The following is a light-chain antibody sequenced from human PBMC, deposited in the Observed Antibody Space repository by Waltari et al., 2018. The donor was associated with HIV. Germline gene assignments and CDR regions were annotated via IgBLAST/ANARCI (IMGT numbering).Light chain of an antibody. V-gene: IGKV4-1*01. Sequence: DIVMTQSPDSLAVSLGGRTTINCKSSQNLFYSSNNKNYLAWYQHKPEQPPKLHFYWASTRESGVPDRFSGSGSGTNFTLTISNLQADDVAVYFCQQYYSTPPTFGQGTKLEI. J-gene: IGKJ2*01. CDR1: QNLFYSSNNKNY. CDR2: WAS. CDR3: QQYYSTPPT.